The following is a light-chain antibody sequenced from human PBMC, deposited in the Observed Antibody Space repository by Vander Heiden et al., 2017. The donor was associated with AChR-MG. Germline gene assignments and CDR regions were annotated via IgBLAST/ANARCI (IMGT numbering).Light chain of an antibody. CDR1: QSISSSY. CDR3: QQFGGSPPYT. V-gene: IGKV3-20*01. CDR2: ASS. Sequence: EIVLTQSPGTLSLSPGERATLSCKASQSISSSYLTWYQQKPSQAPRLLIYASSSRATGIPDRFSGSGSGTDFTLTISRLEPEDFAVYYCQQFGGSPPYTFGQGTKLEIK. J-gene: IGKJ2*01.